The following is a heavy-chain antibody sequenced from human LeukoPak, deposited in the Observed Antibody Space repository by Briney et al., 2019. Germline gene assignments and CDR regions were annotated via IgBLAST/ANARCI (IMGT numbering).Heavy chain of an antibody. CDR2: IGSSDSTT. CDR3: AKDMMAIVGATTSAFDI. J-gene: IGHJ3*02. D-gene: IGHD1-26*01. CDR1: GFTFSSYE. Sequence: SGGSLRLSCVASGFTFSSYEMNWVRQAPGKGLEWLSYIGSSDSTTHYADSVKGRFTISRDNAKNSLYLQMNSLRVEDTALYYCAKDMMAIVGATTSAFDIWGQGTMVTVSS. V-gene: IGHV3-48*03.